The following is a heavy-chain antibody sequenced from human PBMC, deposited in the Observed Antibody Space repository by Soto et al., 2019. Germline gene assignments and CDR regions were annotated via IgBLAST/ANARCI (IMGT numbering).Heavy chain of an antibody. CDR3: ARPSEGLDAFDI. CDR2: ISYDGSNK. Sequence: PGGSLRLSCAASGFTFSSYAMSWVRQAPGKGLEWVAVISYDGSNKYYADSVKGRFTISRDNSKNTLYLQMNSLRAEDTAVYYCARPSEGLDAFDIWGQGTMVTVS. J-gene: IGHJ3*02. V-gene: IGHV3-30*03. CDR1: GFTFSSYA.